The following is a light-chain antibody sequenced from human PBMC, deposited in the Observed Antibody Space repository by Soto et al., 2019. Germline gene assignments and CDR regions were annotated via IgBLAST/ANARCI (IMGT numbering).Light chain of an antibody. J-gene: IGKJ2*01. CDR1: QSVLYSSNNKNY. Sequence: DIVMTQSPDSLAVSLGESATINCKSSQSVLYSSNNKNYLAWYQQKPGQPPKLLIYCASTRESGVPDRFSGSESGTDFNLAISSLQAEDVAVYYCQQYYSTPYTFGQGTKLEIK. CDR2: CAS. V-gene: IGKV4-1*01. CDR3: QQYYSTPYT.